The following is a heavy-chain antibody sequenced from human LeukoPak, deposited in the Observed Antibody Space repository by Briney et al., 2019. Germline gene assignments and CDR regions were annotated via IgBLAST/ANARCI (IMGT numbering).Heavy chain of an antibody. J-gene: IGHJ4*02. Sequence: HPGGSLRLSCAASGFTFSSYSMNWVRQAPGKGLEWVANIKQDGSEKYYVDSVKGRFTISRDNAKKSLYLQMNSLRAEDTAMYYCARDEYLWSGYYPNQAFDYWGQGTLVTVSS. CDR2: IKQDGSEK. CDR1: GFTFSSYS. V-gene: IGHV3-7*01. CDR3: ARDEYLWSGYYPNQAFDY. D-gene: IGHD3-3*01.